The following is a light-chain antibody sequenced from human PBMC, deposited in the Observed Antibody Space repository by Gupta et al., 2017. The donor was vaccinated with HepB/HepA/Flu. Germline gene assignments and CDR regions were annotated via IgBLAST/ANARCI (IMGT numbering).Light chain of an antibody. Sequence: QSVLTQPPSASGTPGQRVTITCSGSSSNIGSNTVNWYQQLPGPAPKLLIYSNDRRPSGVPDRFSGSKSGTSASLAISGLQSEDEADYYGAAWDDSLNGVVFGGGTKLTVL. CDR2: SND. CDR3: AAWDDSLNGVV. V-gene: IGLV1-44*01. CDR1: SSNIGSNT. J-gene: IGLJ2*01.